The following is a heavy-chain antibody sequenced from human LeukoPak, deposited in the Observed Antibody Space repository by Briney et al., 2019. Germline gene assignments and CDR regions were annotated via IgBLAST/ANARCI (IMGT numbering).Heavy chain of an antibody. CDR1: GGSVSSGSYY. CDR3: ARDIAAAGYYFDY. V-gene: IGHV4-61*01. D-gene: IGHD6-13*01. CDR2: IYYSGST. J-gene: IGHJ4*02. Sequence: PSETLSLTCTVSGGSVSSGSYYWSWTRQPPGKGLEWIGYIYYSGSTNYNPSLKSRVTISVDTSKNQFSLKLSSVTAADTAVYYCARDIAAAGYYFDYWGQGTLVTVSS.